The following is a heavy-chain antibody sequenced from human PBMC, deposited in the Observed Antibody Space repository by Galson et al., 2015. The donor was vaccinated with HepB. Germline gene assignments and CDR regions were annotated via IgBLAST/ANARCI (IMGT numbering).Heavy chain of an antibody. D-gene: IGHD4-17*01. CDR3: ATYYGDYYWSWFDP. J-gene: IGHJ5*02. CDR1: GFTFSSYA. CDR2: ISGSGGST. V-gene: IGHV3-23*01. Sequence: SLRLSCAASGFTFSSYAMSWVRQAPGKGLEWVSAISGSGGSTYYADSVKGRFTISRDNSKNTLYLQMNSLRAEDTAVYYCATYYGDYYWSWFDPWGQGTLVTVSS.